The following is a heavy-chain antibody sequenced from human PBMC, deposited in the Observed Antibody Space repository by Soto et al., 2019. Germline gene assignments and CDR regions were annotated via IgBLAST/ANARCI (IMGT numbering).Heavy chain of an antibody. Sequence: QLLESGGALVQPGGSLRLSCAASGFTFSSYGMHWVRQAPGKGLEWVAVIWYDGSNKYYADSVKGRFTISRDNSKNTLYLQMNSLRAEDTAVYYCARSYVEMATISPPNFDYWGQGTLVTVSS. D-gene: IGHD5-12*01. CDR1: GFTFSSYG. CDR3: ARSYVEMATISPPNFDY. V-gene: IGHV3-33*08. CDR2: IWYDGSNK. J-gene: IGHJ4*02.